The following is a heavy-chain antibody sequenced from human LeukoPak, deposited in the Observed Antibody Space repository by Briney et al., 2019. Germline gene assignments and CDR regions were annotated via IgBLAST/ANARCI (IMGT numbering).Heavy chain of an antibody. V-gene: IGHV3-9*01. CDR2: ISWNSGSI. D-gene: IGHD3-22*01. Sequence: GGSLRLSCAASGFTFDDYAMHWVRQAPGKGLEWVSGISWNSGSIGYADSVKGRFTISRDNAKNSLYLQMNSLRAEDTALYYRAKDRYYDSSSTGMDVWGQGTTVTVSS. CDR3: AKDRYYDSSSTGMDV. J-gene: IGHJ6*02. CDR1: GFTFDDYA.